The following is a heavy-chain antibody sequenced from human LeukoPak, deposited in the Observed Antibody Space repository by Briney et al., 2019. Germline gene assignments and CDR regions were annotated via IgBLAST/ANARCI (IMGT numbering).Heavy chain of an antibody. J-gene: IGHJ6*03. Sequence: PGGSLRLSCAASGFTFSSYAMSWVRQAPGKGLEWVSAISGSGGSTYYADSVKGRFTISRDNSKNTLYLQMNSLRAEDTAVYYCAKVWFGELLPYYYMDVWGKGTTVTVSS. CDR1: GFTFSSYA. V-gene: IGHV3-23*01. D-gene: IGHD3-10*01. CDR3: AKVWFGELLPYYYMDV. CDR2: ISGSGGST.